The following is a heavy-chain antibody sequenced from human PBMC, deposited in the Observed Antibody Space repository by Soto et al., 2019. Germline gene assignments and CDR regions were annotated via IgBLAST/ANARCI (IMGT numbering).Heavy chain of an antibody. Sequence: GGSLRLSCAVSGFTFDDNAMHWVRQAPEKGLEWVSGINWKSDIGYADSVKGRFTISRDNAENSLYLQMNSLRAEDTALYYCAISHDRGGRTTFIYWGQGTQVTVSS. J-gene: IGHJ4*02. D-gene: IGHD3-16*01. CDR1: GFTFDDNA. CDR2: INWKSDI. V-gene: IGHV3-9*01. CDR3: AISHDRGGRTTFIY.